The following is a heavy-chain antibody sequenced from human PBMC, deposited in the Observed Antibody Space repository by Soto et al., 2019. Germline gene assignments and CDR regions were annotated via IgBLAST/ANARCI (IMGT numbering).Heavy chain of an antibody. CDR1: GGSISSGGYY. Sequence: PPETLSLTCTVSGGSISSGGYYWSWIRQHPGKGLEWIGYIYYSGSTYYNPSLKSRVTISVDTSKNQFSLKLSSVTAADTAVYYCARHNYDSSGTAVDVWGQGTTVTVSS. V-gene: IGHV4-31*03. J-gene: IGHJ6*02. CDR2: IYYSGST. D-gene: IGHD3-22*01. CDR3: ARHNYDSSGTAVDV.